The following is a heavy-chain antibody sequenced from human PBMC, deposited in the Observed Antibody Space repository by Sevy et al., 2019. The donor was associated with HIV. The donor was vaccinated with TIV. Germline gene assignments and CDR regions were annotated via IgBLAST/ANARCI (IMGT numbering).Heavy chain of an antibody. CDR3: ARVPSPYYDSSGDLIREYYFDS. Sequence: SETLSLICTVSGGPISSHYWSWIRQTPGKGLEWIGYFYYTGITKYNPSLKSRVTMSADTSTNRVSLKLSSVTAADTAVYYCARVPSPYYDSSGDLIREYYFDSWCQGTPVTVSS. CDR2: FYYTGIT. CDR1: GGPISSHY. D-gene: IGHD3-22*01. V-gene: IGHV4-59*11. J-gene: IGHJ4*02.